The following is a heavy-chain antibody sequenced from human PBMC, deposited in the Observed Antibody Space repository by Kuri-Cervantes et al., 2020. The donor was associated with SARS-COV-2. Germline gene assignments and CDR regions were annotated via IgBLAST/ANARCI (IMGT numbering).Heavy chain of an antibody. J-gene: IGHJ4*02. Sequence: SETLSLTCAVYGGSFSGYYWSWIRQPPGKGLEWIGEINQSGSTNYNPSLKSRVTISVDTSKNQFSLKLSSVTAADTAVYYCARRGLATMIRGVRPLDYWGQGTLVTVSS. CDR2: INQSGST. D-gene: IGHD3-10*01. CDR1: GGSFSGYY. V-gene: IGHV4-34*01. CDR3: ARRGLATMIRGVRPLDY.